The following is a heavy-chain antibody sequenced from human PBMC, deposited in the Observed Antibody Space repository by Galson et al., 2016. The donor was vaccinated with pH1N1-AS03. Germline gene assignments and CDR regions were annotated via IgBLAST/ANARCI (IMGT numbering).Heavy chain of an antibody. J-gene: IGHJ4*02. V-gene: IGHV5-51*01. D-gene: IGHD1-26*01. CDR1: GYLFTNHW. Sequence: QSGAEVKQPGESLKISCKASGYLFTNHWIAWVRQMPGKGLEWMGIIYPSDSDARYSPSFQGQVTFSADKSTSTAYLHLTTLKAADSAIYYCARHASPTILSYHFDSWGRGTLVTVSS. CDR2: IYPSDSDA. CDR3: ARHASPTILSYHFDS.